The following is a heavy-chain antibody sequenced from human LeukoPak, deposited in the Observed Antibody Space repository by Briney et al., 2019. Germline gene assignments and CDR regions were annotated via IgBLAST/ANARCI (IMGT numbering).Heavy chain of an antibody. Sequence: GGSLRLSCAASGFTFSSYDMHWVRQATGKGLEWVSAIGTAGDTYYPGSVKGRFTISRENAKNSLYLQMNSLRAEDTAVYYCAKEPASSGWFDPWGQGTLVAVSS. V-gene: IGHV3-13*01. CDR1: GFTFSSYD. CDR3: AKEPASSGWFDP. J-gene: IGHJ5*02. CDR2: IGTAGDT. D-gene: IGHD6-19*01.